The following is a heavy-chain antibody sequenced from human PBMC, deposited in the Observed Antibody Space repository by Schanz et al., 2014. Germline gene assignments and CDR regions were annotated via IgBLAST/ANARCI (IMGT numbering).Heavy chain of an antibody. D-gene: IGHD2-15*01. J-gene: IGHJ3*02. CDR3: ARDYSYCKGRNCYNTFDI. V-gene: IGHV3-30-3*01. Sequence: QVQLVESGGGVVQPGRSLRLSCAASGFTFSNYAMHWVRQAPGKGLEWVAFISYDGSNKYYADSVKGRFTISRDNSKNTLYLQRSSLSAEDTAVYYGARDYSYCKGRNCYNTFDIWGQGTMVTVSS. CDR2: ISYDGSNK. CDR1: GFTFSNYA.